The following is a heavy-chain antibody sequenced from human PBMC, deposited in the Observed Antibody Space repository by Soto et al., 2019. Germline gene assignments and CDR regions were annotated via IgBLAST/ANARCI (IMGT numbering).Heavy chain of an antibody. CDR1: GFPFSSYG. CDR2: ISYDGSNK. J-gene: IGHJ4*02. Sequence: QVQLVESGGGVVQPGRSLRLSCAASGFPFSSYGMHWVRQAPGKGLEWVAHISYDGSNKHDTDSVKGRFTISRDNSKNMVYLPMSSLRAEDKTVSECASGQYYFDYCAQGTRFSVSS. V-gene: IGHV3-30*03. CDR3: ASGQYYFDY.